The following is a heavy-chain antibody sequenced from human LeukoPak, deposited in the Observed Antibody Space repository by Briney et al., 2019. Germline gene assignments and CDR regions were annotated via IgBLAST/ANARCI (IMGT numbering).Heavy chain of an antibody. D-gene: IGHD1-1*01. CDR2: INSDGSST. CDR1: GFTFSSHW. CDR3: AKRANWNDGTFDY. J-gene: IGHJ4*02. V-gene: IGHV3-74*01. Sequence: GGSLRLSCAASGFTFSSHWMHWVRQAPGKGLVWVSRINSDGSSTSYADSVKGRFTISRDNAKNTLYLQMTSLRAEDTAVYYCAKRANWNDGTFDYWGQGTLVTVSS.